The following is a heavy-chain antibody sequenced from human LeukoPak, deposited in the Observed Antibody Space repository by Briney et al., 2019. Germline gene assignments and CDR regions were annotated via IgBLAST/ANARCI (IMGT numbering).Heavy chain of an antibody. CDR3: AKGDGFWSGGETY. D-gene: IGHD3-3*01. CDR2: TSDRGDYT. V-gene: IGHV3-23*01. CDR1: GFTFTSYS. J-gene: IGHJ4*02. Sequence: GGSLRLSCAASGFTFTSYSMSWVRQAPGKGLEWVSGTSDRGDYTYYADSVKGRFIISRDNSKNTLYLQMNSLRAEDTAVYYCAKGDGFWSGGETYWGQGTLVTVSS.